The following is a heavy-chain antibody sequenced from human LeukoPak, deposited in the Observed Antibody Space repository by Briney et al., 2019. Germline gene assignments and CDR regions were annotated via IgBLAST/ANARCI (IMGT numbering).Heavy chain of an antibody. V-gene: IGHV4-39*07. D-gene: IGHD3-10*01. CDR3: ASYYGSGSYYPR. CDR1: GGSISSSSYY. Sequence: SETLSLTCTVSGGSISSSSYYWGWIRQPPGKGLEWIGSIYYSGSTYYNPSLKSRVTISVDTSKNQFSLKLSSVTAADTAVYYCASYYGSGSYYPRWGQGPLVTVSS. J-gene: IGHJ1*01. CDR2: IYYSGST.